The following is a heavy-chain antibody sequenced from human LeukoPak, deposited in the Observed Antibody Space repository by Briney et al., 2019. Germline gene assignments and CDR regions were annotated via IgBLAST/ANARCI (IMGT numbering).Heavy chain of an antibody. V-gene: IGHV5-51*01. D-gene: IGHD6-19*01. J-gene: IGHJ4*02. Sequence: LGESLKISCKGSGYSFSNYWIGWVRQIPGKGLEWMGIIYPGDSDTRYSPSFQGQVTISADKSISTAYLQWSSLKASDTAMYYCARQTYSSGWHPDWWGQGTLVTVSS. CDR1: GYSFSNYW. CDR2: IYPGDSDT. CDR3: ARQTYSSGWHPDW.